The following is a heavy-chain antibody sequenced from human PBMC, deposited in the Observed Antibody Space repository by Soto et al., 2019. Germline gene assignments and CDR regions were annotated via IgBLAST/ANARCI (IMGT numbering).Heavy chain of an antibody. CDR1: GFTFSSYA. D-gene: IGHD5-18*01. V-gene: IGHV3-23*01. J-gene: IGHJ4*02. Sequence: EVQLLESGGGLVQPGGSLRLSCAASGFTFSSYAMSWVRQAPGKGLEWVSAISGSGGSTYYADSVKGRFTISRDNTKNTQYLQMNSLRAEDTAVYYCAKDGRDTAAPFDYWGQGTLVTVSS. CDR2: ISGSGGST. CDR3: AKDGRDTAAPFDY.